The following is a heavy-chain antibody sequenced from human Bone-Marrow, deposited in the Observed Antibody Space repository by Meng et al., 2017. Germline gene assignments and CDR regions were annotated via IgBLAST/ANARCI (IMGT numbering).Heavy chain of an antibody. CDR2: IYTSGST. D-gene: IGHD3-22*01. J-gene: IGHJ3*02. CDR3: ARVYDSSGLDDDAFDI. Sequence: SETLSLTCTVSGGSISSGSYYWSWIRQPAGKGLEWIGRIYTSGSTNYNPSLKSRVTISVDTSKNQSSLKLSSVTAADTAVYYCARVYDSSGLDDDAFDIWGQGTMVTVSS. CDR1: GGSISSGSYY. V-gene: IGHV4-61*02.